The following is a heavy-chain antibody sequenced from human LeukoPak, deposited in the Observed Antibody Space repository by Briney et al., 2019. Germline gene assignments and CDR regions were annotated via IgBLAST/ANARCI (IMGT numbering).Heavy chain of an antibody. CDR2: INPNSGGT. D-gene: IGHD3-10*01. V-gene: IGHV1-2*06. Sequence: ASVKVSCKASGYTFTGYYMHWVRQAPGQGLEWMGRINPNSGGTNYAQKFQGRVTMTRDTSISTAYMELSRLRSDDTAVYYCARGNYYGSGTAYYFDYWGQGTLVTVSS. CDR1: GYTFTGYY. CDR3: ARGNYYGSGTAYYFDY. J-gene: IGHJ4*02.